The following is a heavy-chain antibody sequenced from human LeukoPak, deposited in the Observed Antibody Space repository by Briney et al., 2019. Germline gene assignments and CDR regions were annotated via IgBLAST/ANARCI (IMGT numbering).Heavy chain of an antibody. D-gene: IGHD6-19*01. Sequence: WGSLRLSCAASGFTFSSYAMSWVRQAPGKGLEWVSAISGSGGSTYYADSVKGRFTISRDNSKNTLYLQMNSLRAEDTAVYYCAKGRPAVAGTSDDAFDIWGQGTMVTVSS. V-gene: IGHV3-23*01. CDR1: GFTFSSYA. CDR2: ISGSGGST. CDR3: AKGRPAVAGTSDDAFDI. J-gene: IGHJ3*02.